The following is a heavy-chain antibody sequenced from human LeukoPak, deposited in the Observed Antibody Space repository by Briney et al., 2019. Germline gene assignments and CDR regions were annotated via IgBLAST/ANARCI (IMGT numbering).Heavy chain of an antibody. Sequence: NPSETLSLTCTVSGGSFHNYYWSWIRQPPGKGLEWIGYIYYNGNTKYNPSLKSRVTISLNTSNNQFSLMLNSVTAADTAVYYCARRLNGYNVGGRDYFGMDVWGQGTTVTVS. D-gene: IGHD5-12*01. J-gene: IGHJ6*02. CDR2: IYYNGNT. CDR1: GGSFHNYY. V-gene: IGHV4-59*08. CDR3: ARRLNGYNVGGRDYFGMDV.